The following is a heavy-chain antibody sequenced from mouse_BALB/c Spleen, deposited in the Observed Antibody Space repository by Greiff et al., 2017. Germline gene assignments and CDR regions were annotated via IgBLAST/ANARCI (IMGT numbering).Heavy chain of an antibody. CDR2: INPSNGRT. CDR3: ARGYEAWFAY. D-gene: IGHD2-14*01. CDR1: GYTFTSYW. V-gene: IGHV1S81*02. J-gene: IGHJ3*01. Sequence: QVQLQQSGAELVKPGASVKLSCKASGYTFTSYWMHWVKQRPGQGLEWIGEINPSNGRTNYNEKFKSKATLTVDKSSSTAYMQLSSLTSEDSAVYYCARGYEAWFAYWGQGTLVTVSA.